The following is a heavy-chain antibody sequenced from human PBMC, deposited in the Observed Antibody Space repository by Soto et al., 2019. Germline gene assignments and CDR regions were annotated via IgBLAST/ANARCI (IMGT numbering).Heavy chain of an antibody. CDR2: INHSGST. V-gene: IGHV4-34*01. D-gene: IGHD4-4*01. CDR1: GGSFSGYY. J-gene: IGHJ5*02. CDR3: ARGRSTDGNWFDP. Sequence: SETLSLTCAVYGGSFSGYYWSWIRQPPGKGLEWIGEINHSGSTNYNPSLKSRVTISVDTSKNQFSLKLSSVTAAGTAVYYCARGRSTDGNWFDPWGQGTLVTVSS.